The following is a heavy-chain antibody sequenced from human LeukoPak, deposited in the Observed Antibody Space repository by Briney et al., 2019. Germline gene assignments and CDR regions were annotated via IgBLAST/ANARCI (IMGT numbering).Heavy chain of an antibody. CDR2: ISTSGST. D-gene: IGHD3-22*01. Sequence: SETLSLTCTVSGGSISSYYWSWIRQPAGKGLESIGHISTSGSTNYNPSLKSRVTMSVDTSKNQFSLKLSSVTAGDTAVYYCARVRYSDSSVLTRKRSYYFDYWGQGTLVTVSS. CDR3: ARVRYSDSSVLTRKRSYYFDY. V-gene: IGHV4-4*07. J-gene: IGHJ4*02. CDR1: GGSISSYY.